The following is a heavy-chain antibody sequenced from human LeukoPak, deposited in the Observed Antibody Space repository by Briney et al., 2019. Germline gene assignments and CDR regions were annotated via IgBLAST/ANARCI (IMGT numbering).Heavy chain of an antibody. V-gene: IGHV4-34*01. CDR1: GGSVSGYY. CDR2: INQSGNT. D-gene: IGHD1-14*01. CDR3: ARHKTRTRAFDI. Sequence: KPSETLSLTCAVYGGSVSGYYWSWIRQSPGKGLEWIGEINQSGNTNYNPSLKSRITMSVDTSKNQFSLKLGSVTAADTAVFYCARHKTRTRAFDIWGQGTMVTVSS. J-gene: IGHJ3*02.